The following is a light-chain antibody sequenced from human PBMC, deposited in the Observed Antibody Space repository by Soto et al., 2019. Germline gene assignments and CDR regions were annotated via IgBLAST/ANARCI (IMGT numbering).Light chain of an antibody. CDR1: QSINTN. CDR2: GAS. J-gene: IGKJ1*01. CDR3: QQYNNWPPWT. V-gene: IGKV3-15*01. Sequence: EVVMTQSPATLSVSPGERVTLSCRATQSINTNLAWYQQKPGQAPRLLIYGASTRATGIPARFSGSGSGTEFTLTINSLQSEDSAVYYCQQYNNWPPWTFRQGTKVEIK.